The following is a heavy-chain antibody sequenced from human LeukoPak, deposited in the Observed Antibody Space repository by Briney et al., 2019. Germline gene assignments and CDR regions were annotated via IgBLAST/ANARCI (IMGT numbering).Heavy chain of an antibody. CDR2: INPSGGST. Sequence: ASVKVSCKASGYTFTSYYMHWVRQAPGQGLEWMGIINPSGGSTSYAQKFQGRVTMTRDTSTSTVYMELSSLRSEDTAVYYCAREGVEYYDFWSVLRPLYYYYYMDVWGKGTTVTVSS. CDR1: GYTFTSYY. D-gene: IGHD3-3*01. J-gene: IGHJ6*03. CDR3: AREGVEYYDFWSVLRPLYYYYYMDV. V-gene: IGHV1-46*01.